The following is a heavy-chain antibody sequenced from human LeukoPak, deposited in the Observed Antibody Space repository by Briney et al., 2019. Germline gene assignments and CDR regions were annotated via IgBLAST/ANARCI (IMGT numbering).Heavy chain of an antibody. CDR2: IIPIFGTA. Sequence: GASVKVSCKASGGTFSSYAISWVRQAPGQGLEWMGRIIPIFGTANYAQKFQGRVTITTDESTSTAYMELSSLRSEDTAVYYCARDSSSWYYWFDPWGQGTLVTVSS. J-gene: IGHJ5*02. V-gene: IGHV1-69*05. D-gene: IGHD6-13*01. CDR3: ARDSSSWYYWFDP. CDR1: GGTFSSYA.